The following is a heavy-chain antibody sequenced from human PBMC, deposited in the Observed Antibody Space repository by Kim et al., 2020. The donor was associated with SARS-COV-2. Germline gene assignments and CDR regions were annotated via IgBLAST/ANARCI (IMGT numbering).Heavy chain of an antibody. CDR3: ARVRSGSYYDAFDI. CDR2: IWYDGSNK. J-gene: IGHJ3*02. Sequence: GGSLRLSCAASGFTFSSYGMHWVRQAPGKGLEWVAVIWYDGSNKYYADSVKGRFTISRDNSKNTLYLQMNSLRAEDTAVYYCARVRSGSYYDAFDIWGQGTMVTVSS. CDR1: GFTFSSYG. V-gene: IGHV3-33*01. D-gene: IGHD1-26*01.